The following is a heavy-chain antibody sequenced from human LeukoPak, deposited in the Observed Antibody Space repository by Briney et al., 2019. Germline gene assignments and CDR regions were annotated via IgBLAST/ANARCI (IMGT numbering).Heavy chain of an antibody. CDR2: INPSGGST. J-gene: IGHJ4*02. D-gene: IGHD6-19*01. Sequence: ASVKVSCKASGYTFTSYYISWVRQAPGQGLEWMGIINPSGGSTSYAQKFQGRVTMTRDTSTSTVYMELSSLRSEDTAVYYCARVSSSGYNIDYWGQGTLVTVSS. CDR3: ARVSSSGYNIDY. CDR1: GYTFTSYY. V-gene: IGHV1-46*01.